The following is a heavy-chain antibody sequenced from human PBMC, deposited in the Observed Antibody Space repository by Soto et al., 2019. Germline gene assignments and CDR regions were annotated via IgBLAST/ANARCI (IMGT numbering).Heavy chain of an antibody. V-gene: IGHV3-33*01. CDR3: ARGSSTLVNLDY. D-gene: IGHD6-13*01. CDR2: IWYDGSNK. CDR1: GFTFSSYG. Sequence: QVQLVESGGGVVQPGISLRLSCAASGFTFSSYGMHWDRQAPGKGLERVAVIWYDGSNKYYADSVKVRLSISRDNSKNKLYLQTNSLRAEDTAVYYCARGSSTLVNLDYWGEGTLVTV. J-gene: IGHJ4*02.